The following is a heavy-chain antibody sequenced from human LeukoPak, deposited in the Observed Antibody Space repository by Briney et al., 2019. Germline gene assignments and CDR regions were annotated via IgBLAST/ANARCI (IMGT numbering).Heavy chain of an antibody. CDR2: IRYDESYK. D-gene: IGHD3-9*01. Sequence: GGSLRLSCAASGFTFSSYGMHWVRQAPGKGLEWVTFIRYDESYKYYADSVKGRFTISRDNAKNSLYLQMNSLRAEDTALYYCARGSTYYDILTGYHYYFDYWGQGTLVTVSS. CDR3: ARGSTYYDILTGYHYYFDY. CDR1: GFTFSSYG. V-gene: IGHV3-30*02. J-gene: IGHJ4*02.